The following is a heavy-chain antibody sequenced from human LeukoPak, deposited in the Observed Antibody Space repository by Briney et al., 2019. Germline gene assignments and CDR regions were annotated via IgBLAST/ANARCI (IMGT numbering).Heavy chain of an antibody. CDR1: GYSISSGCY. Sequence: SETLSLTCTVSGYSISSGCYWGWIRQPPGRGLEWIGNIHHGGRTYYNPSLTSRVSVDTSKNQFSLKLNSVTAADTAVYYCARVHYVILTGYPEGVFVYWGQGTLVTVSS. V-gene: IGHV4-38-2*02. D-gene: IGHD3-9*01. J-gene: IGHJ4*02. CDR3: ARVHYVILTGYPEGVFVY. CDR2: IHHGGRT.